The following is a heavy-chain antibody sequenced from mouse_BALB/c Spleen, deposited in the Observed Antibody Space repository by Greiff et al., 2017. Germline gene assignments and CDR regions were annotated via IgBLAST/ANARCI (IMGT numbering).Heavy chain of an antibody. Sequence: EVKLMESGPGLVKPSQSLSLTCTVTGYSITSDYAWNWIRQFPGNKLEWMGYISYSGSTSYNPSLKSRISITRDTSKNQFFLQLNSVTTEDTATYYCARGDMIRGDYWGQGTSVTVSS. V-gene: IGHV3-2*02. CDR1: GYSITSDYA. D-gene: IGHD2-3*01. CDR2: ISYSGST. J-gene: IGHJ4*01. CDR3: ARGDMIRGDY.